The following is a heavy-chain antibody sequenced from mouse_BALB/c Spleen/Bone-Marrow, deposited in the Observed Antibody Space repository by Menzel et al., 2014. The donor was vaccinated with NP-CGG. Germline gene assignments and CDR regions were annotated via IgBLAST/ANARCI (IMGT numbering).Heavy chain of an antibody. D-gene: IGHD2-4*01. Sequence: VQLQQSGPELVRPGVSVKISCKGSGYTFTDYAMHWVKQSHAKSLEWIGVISTYSGNTNYNQKFKGKATMTVDKSSCTAYMELARLTSEDSAIYYCARGIYYDSTWFAYWGQGTLVTVSA. CDR1: GYTFTDYA. V-gene: IGHV1-67*01. CDR3: ARGIYYDSTWFAY. J-gene: IGHJ3*01. CDR2: ISTYSGNT.